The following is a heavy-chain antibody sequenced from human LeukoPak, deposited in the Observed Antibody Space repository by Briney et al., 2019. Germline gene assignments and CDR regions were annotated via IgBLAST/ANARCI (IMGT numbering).Heavy chain of an antibody. CDR1: GFNYNTYW. V-gene: IGHV3-7*03. D-gene: IGHD1-26*01. CDR3: TRDYRGTVDY. CDR2: IKQDGSEK. J-gene: IGHJ4*02. Sequence: PGGSLRLSCVASGFNYNTYWMSWVRQAPGKGLEWVANIKQDGSEKSYVDSVKGRFTISRDNAKNSLYLQMNSLRAEDTAIYYCTRDYRGTVDYWGQGTLVTVSS.